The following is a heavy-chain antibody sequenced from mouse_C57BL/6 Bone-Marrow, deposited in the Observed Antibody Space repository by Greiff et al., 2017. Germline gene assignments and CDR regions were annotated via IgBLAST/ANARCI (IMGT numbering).Heavy chain of an antibody. CDR2: IDPSDSYT. V-gene: IGHV1-69*01. CDR3: ARGFDYGDFLFDY. J-gene: IGHJ2*01. D-gene: IGHD2-13*01. Sequence: QVQLQQPGAELVMPGASVKLSCKASGYTFTSYWMHWVKQRPGQGLEWIGEIDPSDSYTNYNQKFKGKSTLTVDKSSSTAYMQLSSLTSEDSAVYYCARGFDYGDFLFDYWGQGTTLTVSS. CDR1: GYTFTSYW.